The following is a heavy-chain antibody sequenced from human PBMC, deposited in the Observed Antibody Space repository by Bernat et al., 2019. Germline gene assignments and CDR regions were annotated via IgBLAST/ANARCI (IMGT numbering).Heavy chain of an antibody. V-gene: IGHV3-21*01. J-gene: IGHJ6*02. CDR1: GFTFSSYS. CDR3: ASGFPYYYYGMDV. D-gene: IGHD2-21*01. CDR2: ISSSSSYI. Sequence: EVQLVESGGGLVKPGGSLRLSCAASGFTFSSYSMNWVRQAPGKGLEWVSSISSSSSYIYYADSVKGRFTISRDNAKNSLYLQMNSLRAEDTAVYYCASGFPYYYYGMDVWGQGTTVTVPS.